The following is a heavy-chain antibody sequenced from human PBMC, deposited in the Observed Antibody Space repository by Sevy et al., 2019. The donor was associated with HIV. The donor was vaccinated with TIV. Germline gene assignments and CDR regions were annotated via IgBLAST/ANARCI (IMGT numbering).Heavy chain of an antibody. CDR2: IKQDGSEK. CDR3: ARDRVYYYGSGSYTYYFDY. V-gene: IGHV3-7*01. Sequence: GGSLRLSCAASGFTFSSYWMSWVRQAPGKGLDWVANIKQDGSEKYYVDSVKGRFTISRDNAKNSLYLQMNSLRAEDTAVYYCARDRVYYYGSGSYTYYFDYWGQGTLVTISS. D-gene: IGHD3-10*01. CDR1: GFTFSSYW. J-gene: IGHJ4*02.